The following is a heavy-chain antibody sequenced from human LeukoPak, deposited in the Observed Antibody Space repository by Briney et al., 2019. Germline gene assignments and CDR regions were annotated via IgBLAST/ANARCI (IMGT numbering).Heavy chain of an antibody. CDR3: AVKGVMVGGLDI. D-gene: IGHD4/OR15-4a*01. V-gene: IGHV5-10-1*01. Sequence: GESLRISCKGSGYSFSGYWISWVRQMPGKGLEWMGKIDPGDSQTIYSPSFQGHVIISIDKSISTAYLQWNSLKASDSAMYFCAVKGVMVGGLDIWGQGTMVAVSS. CDR2: IDPGDSQT. J-gene: IGHJ3*02. CDR1: GYSFSGYW.